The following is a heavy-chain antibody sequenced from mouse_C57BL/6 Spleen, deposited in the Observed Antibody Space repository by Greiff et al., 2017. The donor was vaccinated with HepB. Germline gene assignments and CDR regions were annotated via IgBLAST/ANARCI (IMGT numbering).Heavy chain of an antibody. CDR3: ARDDPVVPYYFDY. D-gene: IGHD1-1*01. CDR2: ISYDGSN. J-gene: IGHJ2*01. V-gene: IGHV3-6*01. CDR1: GYSITSGYY. Sequence: EVQRVESGPGLVKPSQSLSLTCSVTGYSITSGYYWNWIRQFPGNKLEWMGYISYDGSNNYNPSLKNRISITRDTSKNQFFLKLNSVTTEDTATYYCARDDPVVPYYFDYWGQGTTLTVSS.